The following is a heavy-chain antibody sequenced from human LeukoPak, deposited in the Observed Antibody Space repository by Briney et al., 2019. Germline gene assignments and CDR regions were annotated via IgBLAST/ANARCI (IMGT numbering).Heavy chain of an antibody. CDR3: ARHNEFFN. D-gene: IGHD3-10*01. J-gene: IGHJ4*02. Sequence: PGGSLRLSCAASGFSFTDAWMNWVRQAPGKGLEWVGRIKSITYETHYSAPVQGRFTISGDDSRTTLYLQMSSLRSDGTAVYYCARHNEFFNWGQGTLVTVSS. CDR1: GFSFTDAW. CDR2: IKSITYET. V-gene: IGHV3-15*01.